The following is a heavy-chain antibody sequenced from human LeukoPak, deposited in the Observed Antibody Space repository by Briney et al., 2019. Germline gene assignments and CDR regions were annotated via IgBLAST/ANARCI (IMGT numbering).Heavy chain of an antibody. CDR1: GFTLSNAW. J-gene: IGHJ5*02. CDR3: ARRRYCSSTSCPGAWFDP. V-gene: IGHV4-39*01. Sequence: GSLRLSCTASGFTLSNAWMNWVRQPPGKGLEWIGSIYYSGSTYYNPSLKSRVTISVDTSKNQFSLELSSVTAADTAVYYCARRRYCSSTSCPGAWFDPWGQGTLVTVSS. CDR2: IYYSGST. D-gene: IGHD2-2*01.